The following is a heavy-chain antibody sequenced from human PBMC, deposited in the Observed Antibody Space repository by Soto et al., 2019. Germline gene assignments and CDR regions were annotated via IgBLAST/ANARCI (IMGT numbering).Heavy chain of an antibody. CDR3: ARERDSSFDY. Sequence: GGSLRLSCAASGFTFSSYAMSWVRQAPGKGLEWVSAISGSGGSTYYADSVKGRFTISRDNAKNSLYLQMNSLRAEDTALYYCARERDSSFDYWGQGTLVTVSS. D-gene: IGHD6-13*01. CDR1: GFTFSSYA. V-gene: IGHV3-23*01. CDR2: ISGSGGST. J-gene: IGHJ4*02.